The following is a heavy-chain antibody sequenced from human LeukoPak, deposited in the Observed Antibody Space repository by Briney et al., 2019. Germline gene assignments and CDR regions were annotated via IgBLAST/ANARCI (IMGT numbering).Heavy chain of an antibody. D-gene: IGHD3-3*01. Sequence: ASVKVSCKASGYTFTSYGISWVRQAPGQGLEWMGWISAYNGNTNCAQKLQGRVTMTTDTSTSTAYMELRSLRSDDTAVYYCARASVYYDFWSGYYTGDYWGQGTLVTVSS. CDR3: ARASVYYDFWSGYYTGDY. V-gene: IGHV1-18*01. CDR1: GYTFTSYG. CDR2: ISAYNGNT. J-gene: IGHJ4*02.